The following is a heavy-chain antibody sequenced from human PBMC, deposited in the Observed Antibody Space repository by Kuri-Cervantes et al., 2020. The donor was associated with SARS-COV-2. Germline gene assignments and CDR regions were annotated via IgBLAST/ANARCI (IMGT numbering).Heavy chain of an antibody. D-gene: IGHD6-19*01. V-gene: IGHV3-11*06. J-gene: IGHJ6*02. CDR2: ISSGSSYT. CDR1: GFTFSDYY. Sequence: GESLKISCAASGFTFSDYYMSWIRQAPGKGLEWVSYISSGSSYTNYADSVKGRFTISRDNAKNSLYLQMNSLRAEDTAVYYCARGVGAAVAGTLITIYYYYGMDVWGQGTTVTVSS. CDR3: ARGVGAAVAGTLITIYYYYGMDV.